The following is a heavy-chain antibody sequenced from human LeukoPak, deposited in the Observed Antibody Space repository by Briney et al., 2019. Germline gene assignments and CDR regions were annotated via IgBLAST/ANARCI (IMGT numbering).Heavy chain of an antibody. Sequence: ASVKVSCKASGYTFTGYYTHWVRQAPGQGLEWMGWINPNSGGTNYAQKFQGRVTMTRDTSISTAYMELSRLRSDDTAVYYCARERSGWYYYYYYMDVWGKGTTVTVSS. D-gene: IGHD6-19*01. CDR2: INPNSGGT. J-gene: IGHJ6*03. V-gene: IGHV1-2*02. CDR1: GYTFTGYY. CDR3: ARERSGWYYYYYYMDV.